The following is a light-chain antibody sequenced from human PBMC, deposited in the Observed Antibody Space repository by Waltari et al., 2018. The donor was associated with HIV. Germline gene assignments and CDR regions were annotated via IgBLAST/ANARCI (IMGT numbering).Light chain of an antibody. CDR1: TSNIQSNA. CDR3: AAWDDSLNGYV. CDR2: YDD. V-gene: IGLV1-36*01. Sequence: QSVLTQPHSVSEAPRQRVTIACSGSTSNIQSNAVNWYQQPPGKAPKLHIYYDDLLPSGVSDRFSGSTSGTSASLAISGLQSADEADYYCAAWDDSLNGYVFGTGTKVTVL. J-gene: IGLJ1*01.